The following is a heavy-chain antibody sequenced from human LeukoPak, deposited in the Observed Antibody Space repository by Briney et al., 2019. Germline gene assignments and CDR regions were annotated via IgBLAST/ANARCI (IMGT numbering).Heavy chain of an antibody. CDR3: ARVAFRYCSGGSCYFDY. Sequence: GASVKVSCKASGYTFTGYYMHWVRQAPGQGLEWMGWINPNSGGTNYAQKFQGRVTMTRDTFISTAYMELSRLRSDDTAVYYCARVAFRYCSGGSCYFDYCGQGTLVTVSS. CDR1: GYTFTGYY. CDR2: INPNSGGT. J-gene: IGHJ4*02. V-gene: IGHV1-2*02. D-gene: IGHD2-15*01.